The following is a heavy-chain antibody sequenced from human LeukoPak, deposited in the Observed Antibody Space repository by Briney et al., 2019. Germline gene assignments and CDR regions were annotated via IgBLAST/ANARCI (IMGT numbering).Heavy chain of an antibody. CDR3: ARDQGIYNHRLIEP. CDR1: GYTFSSYG. CDR2: ISAYNGNT. D-gene: IGHD5-12*01. J-gene: IGHJ5*02. Sequence: ASVTVSCKGCGYTFSSYGIMGVRQAPGQGLEWMGWISAYNGNTNFAQEFQGRVTMTTDRSTNTASMELRVLRSDDTAVYYCARDQGIYNHRLIEPWGQGTLVTVSS. V-gene: IGHV1-18*01.